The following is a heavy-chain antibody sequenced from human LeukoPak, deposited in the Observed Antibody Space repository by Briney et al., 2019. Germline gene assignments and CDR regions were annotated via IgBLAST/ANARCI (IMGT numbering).Heavy chain of an antibody. Sequence: SETLSLTCTVSGGSISSSSYYWGWIRQPPGKGLEWIGSIYYSGSTYYNPSLKSRDTISVDTSKNQFSLKLSSVTAADTAVYYCAATVGIAVEFDYWGQGTLVTVSS. CDR3: AATVGIAVEFDY. V-gene: IGHV4-39*01. CDR2: IYYSGST. D-gene: IGHD6-19*01. CDR1: GGSISSSSYY. J-gene: IGHJ4*02.